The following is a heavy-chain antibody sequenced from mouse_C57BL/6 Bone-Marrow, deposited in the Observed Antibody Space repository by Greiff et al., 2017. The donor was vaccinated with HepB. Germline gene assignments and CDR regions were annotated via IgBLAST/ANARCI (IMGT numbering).Heavy chain of an antibody. D-gene: IGHD2-3*01. V-gene: IGHV1-75*01. CDR2: IFPGSGST. Sequence: VQLQQSGPELVKPGASVKISCKASGYTFTDYYINWVKQRPGQGLEWIGWIFPGSGSTYYNEKFKGKATLTVDKSSSTAYMLLSSLASEDSAVYFCAKGGGFYDGFPYYFDYWGQGTTLTVSS. CDR3: AKGGGFYDGFPYYFDY. CDR1: GYTFTDYY. J-gene: IGHJ2*01.